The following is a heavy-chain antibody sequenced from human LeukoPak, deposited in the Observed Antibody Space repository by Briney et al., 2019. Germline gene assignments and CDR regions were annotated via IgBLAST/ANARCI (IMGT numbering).Heavy chain of an antibody. CDR2: INPNGGDT. CDR1: GYTFTGFF. V-gene: IGHV1-2*02. D-gene: IGHD6-25*01. J-gene: IGHJ4*02. Sequence: ASVKVSCKASGYTFTGFFLHWVRQAPGQGFEWIGWINPNGGDTKYAQRFQGRVTMTRDTSISTAYIELSRLRSDDTAVYYCATLLSNAAFDYWGQGTLVAVSS. CDR3: ATLLSNAAFDY.